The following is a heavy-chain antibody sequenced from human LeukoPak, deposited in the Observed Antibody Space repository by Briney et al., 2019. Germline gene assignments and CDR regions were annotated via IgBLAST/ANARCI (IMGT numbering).Heavy chain of an antibody. CDR1: GYTFTSYG. V-gene: IGHV1-18*01. Sequence: GASVKVSCKASGYTFTSYGISWVRQAPGQGLGWMGWISAYNGNTNYAQKLQGRVTMTTDTSTSTAYMELRSLRPEDTALYYCAKLTGAAWGRTDSGAFAIWGQGTMVTVSS. CDR2: ISAYNGNT. D-gene: IGHD7-27*01. J-gene: IGHJ3*02. CDR3: AKLTGAAWGRTDSGAFAI.